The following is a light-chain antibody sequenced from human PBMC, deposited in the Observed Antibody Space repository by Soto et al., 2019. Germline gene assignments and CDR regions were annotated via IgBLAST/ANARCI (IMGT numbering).Light chain of an antibody. CDR3: SSYTSSSTPL. Sequence: QSVLTQPASVSGSHGQSITISCTGTSSDVGGYNYVSWYQQHPGKAPKLMIYDVSNRPSGVSNRFSGSKSGNTASLTISGLQAEDEADYYCSSYTSSSTPLFGGGTKLTVL. CDR1: SSDVGGYNY. CDR2: DVS. V-gene: IGLV2-14*01. J-gene: IGLJ2*01.